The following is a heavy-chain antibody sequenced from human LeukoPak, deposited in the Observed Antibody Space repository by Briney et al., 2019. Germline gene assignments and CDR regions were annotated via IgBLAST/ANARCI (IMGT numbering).Heavy chain of an antibody. CDR3: AKDMANYYDSSGFDY. J-gene: IGHJ4*02. Sequence: GGSLRLSCAVSGFTFDDYAMHWVRQAPGKGLEWVSGISWNSGSIGYADSVKGRFTISRDNAKNSLYLQMNSLRAEDTALYYCAKDMANYYDSSGFDYWGQGTLVTVSS. CDR1: GFTFDDYA. D-gene: IGHD3-22*01. CDR2: ISWNSGSI. V-gene: IGHV3-9*01.